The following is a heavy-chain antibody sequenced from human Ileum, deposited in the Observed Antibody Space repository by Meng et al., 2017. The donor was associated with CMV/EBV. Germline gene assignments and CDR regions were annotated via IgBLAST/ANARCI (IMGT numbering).Heavy chain of an antibody. V-gene: IGHV4-4*07. D-gene: IGHD1-26*01. Sequence: VHTGDSAPGLLKPSEPRSLARPVPGHSLNNSYWGWTRQPAGKGLEWIGRVSSTGRINYNPSLESRVTMSLDTSKNQFFLNLRSVTAADTALYYCARVILPAHRGAFDIWGRGTMVTVSS. CDR2: VSSTGRI. J-gene: IGHJ3*02. CDR3: ARVILPAHRGAFDI. CDR1: GHSLNNSY.